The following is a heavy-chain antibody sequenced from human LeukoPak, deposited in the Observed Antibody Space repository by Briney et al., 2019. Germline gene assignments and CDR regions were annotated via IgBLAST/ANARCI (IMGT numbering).Heavy chain of an antibody. Sequence: ASVKVSCKASGYTFTSYDINWARQATGQGLEWMGWMNPNSGNTGYAQKFQGRVTMTRNTSISTAYMELSSLRSEDTAVYYCAREDSSGWYVKYWGQGTLVTVSS. V-gene: IGHV1-8*01. J-gene: IGHJ4*02. D-gene: IGHD6-19*01. CDR2: MNPNSGNT. CDR1: GYTFTSYD. CDR3: AREDSSGWYVKY.